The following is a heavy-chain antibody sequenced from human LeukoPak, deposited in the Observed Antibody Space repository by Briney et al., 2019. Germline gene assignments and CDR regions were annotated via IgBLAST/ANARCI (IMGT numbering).Heavy chain of an antibody. CDR1: GYTFTGYY. V-gene: IGHV1-2*02. Sequence: ASVKVSCKASGYTFTGYYMHWVRQAPGQGLEWMGWINPNSGGTNYAQKFQGRVTMTRDTSITTAYMELSRLSSDDTVVYYCARHPGKVTNDWYFDLWGRGTLVTVSS. J-gene: IGHJ2*01. CDR2: INPNSGGT. CDR3: ARHPGKVTNDWYFDL. D-gene: IGHD4-23*01.